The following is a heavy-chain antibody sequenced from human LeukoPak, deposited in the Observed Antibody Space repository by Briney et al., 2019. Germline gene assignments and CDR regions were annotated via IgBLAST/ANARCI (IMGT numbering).Heavy chain of an antibody. CDR3: AREAGVNYFDY. D-gene: IGHD2-21*01. Sequence: GGSLGLSCAASGFTFSSYWMSWVRQAPGKGLEWVANIKQDGSEKYYVDSVKGRFTISRDNATNSLYLQMNSLRAEDTAVYYCAREAGVNYFDYWGQGTLVTVSS. V-gene: IGHV3-7*01. J-gene: IGHJ4*02. CDR2: IKQDGSEK. CDR1: GFTFSSYW.